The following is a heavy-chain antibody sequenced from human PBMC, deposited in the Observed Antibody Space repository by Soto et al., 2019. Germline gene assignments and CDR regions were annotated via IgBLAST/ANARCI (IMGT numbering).Heavy chain of an antibody. J-gene: IGHJ6*02. V-gene: IGHV4-61*01. D-gene: IGHD6-19*01. CDR3: ASGIEGWYQGRYYYGMDV. Sequence: QVQLQESGPGLVKPSETLSLTCTVSGGSVSSGSYYWSWIRQPPGKGLEWIGYIYYSGSTNYNPSLKSRVTISGDTSKNQFALRLSSVTAADTAVYYWASGIEGWYQGRYYYGMDVWGQGTTVTVSS. CDR1: GGSVSSGSYY. CDR2: IYYSGST.